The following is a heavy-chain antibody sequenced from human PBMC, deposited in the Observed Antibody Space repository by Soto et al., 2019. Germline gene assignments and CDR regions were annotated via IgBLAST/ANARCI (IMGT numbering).Heavy chain of an antibody. CDR3: ARLNGYCISTNCHGYYGMDV. V-gene: IGHV4-39*01. J-gene: IGHJ6*02. CDR1: GGSVSSSSYS. Sequence: SETLSLTCTVSGGSVSSSSYSWGWIRQPPGKGLEWIGTIYSSENTYYNQSLMSRVTISVDTSKNQFSMKLRSVTAADTAVYFCARLNGYCISTNCHGYYGMDVWGQGTTVT. CDR2: IYSSENT. D-gene: IGHD2-2*01.